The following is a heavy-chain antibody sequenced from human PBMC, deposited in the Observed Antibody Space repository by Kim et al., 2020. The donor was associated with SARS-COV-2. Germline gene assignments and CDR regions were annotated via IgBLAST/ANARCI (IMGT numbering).Heavy chain of an antibody. CDR1: GGSISSYY. CDR3: ARDESQQLVTKLGFDP. J-gene: IGHJ5*02. V-gene: IGHV4-4*07. Sequence: SETLSLTCTVSGGSISSYYWSWIRQPAGKGLEWIGRIYTSGSTNYNPSLKSRVTMSVDTSKNQFSLKLSSVTAADTAVYYCARDESQQLVTKLGFDPWGQGTLVTVSS. D-gene: IGHD6-13*01. CDR2: IYTSGST.